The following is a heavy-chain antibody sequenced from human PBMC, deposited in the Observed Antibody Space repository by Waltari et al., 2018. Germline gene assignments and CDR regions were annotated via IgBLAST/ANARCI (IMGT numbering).Heavy chain of an antibody. D-gene: IGHD3-10*01. Sequence: EVQLVESGGGLVQPGGSLRLSCAASGFTFSLYWMNWVRQAPGKGLEYVAKKIQDGSQKYYADSVKGRFTISRDNARDSLYLEMTNLRAEDTAIYYCAGGDYFGSGRDLWAGGYFDPWGQGTLVTVSS. V-gene: IGHV3-7*01. CDR2: KIQDGSQK. J-gene: IGHJ5*02. CDR3: AGGDYFGSGRDLWAGGYFDP. CDR1: GFTFSLYW.